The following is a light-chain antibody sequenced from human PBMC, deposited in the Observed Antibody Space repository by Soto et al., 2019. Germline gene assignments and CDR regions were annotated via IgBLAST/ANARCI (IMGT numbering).Light chain of an antibody. V-gene: IGKV3-11*01. J-gene: IGKJ4*01. CDR2: DAS. Sequence: DIVLTQSQATLSLSPGERATLSCMASQSVRRYLAWYHQKPGLARRILIYDASNRATDIPARFSGSGSGTDFTLTISSLVPEEFAVYYCHQREDWPRSFGGGTNVEIK. CDR3: HQREDWPRS. CDR1: QSVRRY.